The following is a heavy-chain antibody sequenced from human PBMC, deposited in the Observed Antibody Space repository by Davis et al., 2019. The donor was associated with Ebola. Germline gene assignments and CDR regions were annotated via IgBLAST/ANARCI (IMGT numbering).Heavy chain of an antibody. CDR1: GCSISSYY. D-gene: IGHD3-9*01. CDR2: NYYIVST. CDR3: ARHNLGDDILTCPTNPFDY. Sequence: SDTLSPTFTPPGCSISSYYWSWIRQPPGKGLDWIGYNYYIVSTNYNPSLKSRVTISVDTSKNQLSLKLSSVTAADTAVYYCARHNLGDDILTCPTNPFDYWGQGTLVTVSS. J-gene: IGHJ4*02. V-gene: IGHV4-59*08.